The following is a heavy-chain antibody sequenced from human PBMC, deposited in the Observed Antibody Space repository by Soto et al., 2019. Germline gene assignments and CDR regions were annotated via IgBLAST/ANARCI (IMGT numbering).Heavy chain of an antibody. J-gene: IGHJ6*02. CDR1: GGSIISSSYY. V-gene: IGHV4-39*01. Sequence: SETLSLTCTVHGGSIISSSYYWVWIRQPPGKGLEWIGSIYYSGSTYYNPSLKSRVTISVDTSKNQFSLKLSSVTAADTAVYYCARRVDYYYGMDVWGQGTTVTVSS. CDR2: IYYSGST. D-gene: IGHD2-15*01. CDR3: ARRVDYYYGMDV.